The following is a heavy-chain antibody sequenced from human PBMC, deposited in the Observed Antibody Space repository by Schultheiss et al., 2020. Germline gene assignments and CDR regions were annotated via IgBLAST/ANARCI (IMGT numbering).Heavy chain of an antibody. CDR2: IYTSGST. J-gene: IGHJ5*02. V-gene: IGHV4-61*02. CDR3: ARQYSSSSGAWFDP. Sequence: SETLSLTCTVSGGSISSGSYYWSWIRQPAGKGLEWIGRIYTSGSTNYNPSLKSRVTITVDTSKNQFSLKLSSVTAADTAVYYCARQYSSSSGAWFDPWGQGTLVTVSS. CDR1: GGSISSGSYY. D-gene: IGHD6-13*01.